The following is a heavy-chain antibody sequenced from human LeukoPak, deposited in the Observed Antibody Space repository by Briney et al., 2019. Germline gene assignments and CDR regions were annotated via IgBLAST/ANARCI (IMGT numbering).Heavy chain of an antibody. CDR1: GFTFSSYG. Sequence: GGSLRLSCAASGFTFSSYGMHWVRQAPGKGLEWVAVISYDGSNKYYADSVKGRFTISRDNSKNTLYLQMSSLRAEDTAVYYCAKDDSSGYYGHWGQGTLVTVSS. CDR3: AKDDSSGYYGH. CDR2: ISYDGSNK. D-gene: IGHD3-22*01. J-gene: IGHJ4*02. V-gene: IGHV3-30*18.